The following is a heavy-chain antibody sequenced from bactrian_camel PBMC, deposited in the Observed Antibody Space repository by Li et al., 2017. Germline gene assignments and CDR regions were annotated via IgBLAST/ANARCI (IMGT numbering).Heavy chain of an antibody. J-gene: IGHJ4*01. D-gene: IGHD3*01. CDR2: ILTDTSHT. CDR1: GLTFSSYY. Sequence: HVQLVESGGGLVKPGEPLRLSCAASGLTFSSYYMSWVRQAPGEGLEWVSSILTDTSHTYYADSVKDRFTISQDRAKNTVYLEMNSLKPEDTAMYYCAFPPVPCLSERQALEALTMENEYNYRGQGTQVTVS. V-gene: IGHV3-2*01. CDR3: AFPPVPCLSERQALEALTMENEYNY.